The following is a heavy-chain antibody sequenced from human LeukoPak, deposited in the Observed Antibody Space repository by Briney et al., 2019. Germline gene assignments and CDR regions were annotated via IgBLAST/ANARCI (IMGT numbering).Heavy chain of an antibody. CDR3: ARGPHEYVWGSYREPDY. V-gene: IGHV5-51*01. CDR2: IYPGDSDT. J-gene: IGHJ4*02. CDR1: GYSFTSYW. D-gene: IGHD3-16*02. Sequence: GESLKISCKGSGYSFTSYWIGWVRQMPGKGLEWMGIIYPGDSDTRYSPSFQGQVTISADKSISTAYLQWSSLKASDTAMYYCARGPHEYVWGSYREPDYWGQGTLVTVSS.